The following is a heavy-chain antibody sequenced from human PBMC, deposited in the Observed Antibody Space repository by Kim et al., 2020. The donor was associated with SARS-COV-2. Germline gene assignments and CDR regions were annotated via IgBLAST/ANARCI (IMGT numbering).Heavy chain of an antibody. J-gene: IGHJ6*02. V-gene: IGHV3-33*01. Sequence: YADTGQGRFTISRDNSKTTLYMQLNSLRSGGTAVYYCARDLVVLSYSGMDVWGQGTTVTVS. D-gene: IGHD2-2*01. CDR3: ARDLVVLSYSGMDV.